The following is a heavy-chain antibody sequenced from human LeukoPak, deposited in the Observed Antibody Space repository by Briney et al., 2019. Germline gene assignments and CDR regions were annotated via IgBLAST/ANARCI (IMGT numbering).Heavy chain of an antibody. CDR2: ISSSSSYI. V-gene: IGHV3-21*01. Sequence: GGSLRLSCAASGFTFGSYSMTWVRQAPGKGLEWVSSISSSSSYIYYADSVKGRFTISRDNAKNSLYLQMNSLRAEDTAVYYCARVAYSYGSHFDYWGQGTLVTVSS. D-gene: IGHD5-18*01. CDR3: ARVAYSYGSHFDY. CDR1: GFTFGSYS. J-gene: IGHJ4*02.